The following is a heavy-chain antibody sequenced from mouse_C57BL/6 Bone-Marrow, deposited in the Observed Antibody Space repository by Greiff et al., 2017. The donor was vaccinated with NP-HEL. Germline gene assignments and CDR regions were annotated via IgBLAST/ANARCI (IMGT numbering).Heavy chain of an antibody. V-gene: IGHV1-82*01. J-gene: IGHJ4*01. CDR3: ARRNYGSTPMDY. CDR1: GYAFSSSW. CDR2: IYPGDGDT. D-gene: IGHD1-1*01. Sequence: QVQLKHSGPELVKPGASVKISCKASGYAFSSSWMNWVKQRPGKGLEWIGRIYPGDGDTNYNGKFKGKATLTADKSSSTAYMQLSSLTSEDSAVYFCARRNYGSTPMDYWGQGTSVTVSS.